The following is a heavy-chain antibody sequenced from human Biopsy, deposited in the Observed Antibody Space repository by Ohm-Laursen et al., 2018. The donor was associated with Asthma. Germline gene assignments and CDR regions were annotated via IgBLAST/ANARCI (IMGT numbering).Heavy chain of an antibody. D-gene: IGHD3-3*01. CDR1: GFTFGDYC. CDR2: IKHDGSEK. Sequence: SLSLSCSASGFTFGDYCISWVRQVPGQGLEWVANIKHDGSEKNHVDSLKGRFTISRDNAKNLLFLQMNSLRAKDTAAYYCARTFHFWSPYHAEHYQLWGQGTLVTVSS. CDR3: ARTFHFWSPYHAEHYQL. J-gene: IGHJ1*01. V-gene: IGHV3-7*01.